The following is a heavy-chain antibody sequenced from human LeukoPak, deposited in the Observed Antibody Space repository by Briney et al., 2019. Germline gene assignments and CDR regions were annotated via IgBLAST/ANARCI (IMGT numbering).Heavy chain of an antibody. CDR2: ITPSGGST. D-gene: IGHD5-18*01. V-gene: IGHV1-46*01. CDR1: GYTFTNYY. Sequence: EASVKVSCKASGYTFTNYYMHWVRQAPGQGLEWLGLITPSGGSTWYAQKFQGRVTMTRDMSTSTDYMELSSLRSEDTAVYYCARDSSPPDTAMAGDDYWGQGTLVTVSS. J-gene: IGHJ4*02. CDR3: ARDSSPPDTAMAGDDY.